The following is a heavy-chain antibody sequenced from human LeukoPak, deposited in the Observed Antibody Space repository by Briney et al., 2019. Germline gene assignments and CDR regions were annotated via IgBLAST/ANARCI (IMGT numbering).Heavy chain of an antibody. V-gene: IGHV1-69*06. CDR3: ARANVDTAMVTWDWFDP. CDR1: GGTFTSYA. Sequence: SVKVSCKASGGTFTSYAISWVGQAPGQGLEGMGGIIPIFGTANYAQKFQGRVTITADKSTSTAYMELSSLRSEDTAVYYCARANVDTAMVTWDWFDPWGQGTLVTVSS. J-gene: IGHJ5*02. D-gene: IGHD5-18*01. CDR2: IIPIFGTA.